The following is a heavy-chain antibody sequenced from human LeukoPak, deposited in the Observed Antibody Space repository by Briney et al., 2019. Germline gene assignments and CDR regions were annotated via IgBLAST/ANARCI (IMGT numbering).Heavy chain of an antibody. CDR1: GGSFSGYY. Sequence: PSETLSLTCAVYGGSFSGYYWSWIRQPPGKGLGWIGEINHSGSTNYNPSLKSRVTISVDTSKNQFSLKLSSVTAADTAVYYCARSRLQGFDYWGQGTLVTVSS. CDR3: ARSRLQGFDY. CDR2: INHSGST. J-gene: IGHJ4*02. D-gene: IGHD4-11*01. V-gene: IGHV4-34*01.